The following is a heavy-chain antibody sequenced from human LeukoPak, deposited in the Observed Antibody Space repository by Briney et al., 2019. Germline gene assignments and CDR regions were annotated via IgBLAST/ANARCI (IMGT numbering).Heavy chain of an antibody. D-gene: IGHD4-17*01. V-gene: IGHV3-23*01. CDR2: INGSGDKT. CDR1: GLTFSRFP. CDR3: VKDIYGDDY. Sequence: GSLRLSCTASGLTFSRFPMTWVRQAPGRGPEWVSTINGSGDKTYHADSVKGRFTISRDNSKNTLYLQMKSLRAEDTATYYCVKDIYGDDYWGQGSLVTVSS. J-gene: IGHJ4*02.